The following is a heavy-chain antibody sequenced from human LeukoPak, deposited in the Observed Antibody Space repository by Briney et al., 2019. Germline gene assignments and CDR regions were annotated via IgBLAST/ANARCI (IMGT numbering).Heavy chain of an antibody. CDR2: ISYDGSNK. Sequence: GGSLRLSCAASGFTFSSYAMHWVRQAPGKGLEWVAVISYDGSNKYYADSVKGRFTISRDNSKNTLYLQMNSLRAEDTAVYYCARDGGSYGGPDPFDYWGQGTLVTVSS. V-gene: IGHV3-30*04. CDR3: ARDGGSYGGPDPFDY. D-gene: IGHD4-23*01. CDR1: GFTFSSYA. J-gene: IGHJ4*02.